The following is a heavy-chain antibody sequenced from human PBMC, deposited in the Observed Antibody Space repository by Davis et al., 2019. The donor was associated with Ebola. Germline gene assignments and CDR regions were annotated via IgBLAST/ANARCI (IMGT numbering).Heavy chain of an antibody. CDR1: GGSISSYY. CDR2: IYYSGST. D-gene: IGHD6-13*01. J-gene: IGHJ6*02. Sequence: MPSETLSLTCTVSGGSISSYYWSWIRQPPGKGLEWIGYIYYSGSTNYNPSLKSRVTISVDTSKNQFSLKLSSVTAADTAVYYCARGGDSSSWYYYYGMDVWGQGTTVTVSS. V-gene: IGHV4-59*01. CDR3: ARGGDSSSWYYYYGMDV.